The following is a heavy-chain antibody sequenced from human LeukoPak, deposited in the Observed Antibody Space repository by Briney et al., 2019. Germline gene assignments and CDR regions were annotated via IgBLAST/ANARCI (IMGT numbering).Heavy chain of an antibody. CDR1: GGSISSYY. J-gene: IGHJ3*02. V-gene: IGHV4-4*07. Sequence: SETLSLTCTVSGGSISSYYWSWIRQPAGKGLERIGRIYTSGSTNYNPSLKSRVTMSVDTSKNQFSLKLSSVTAADTAVYYCARTTAASDAFDIWGQGTMVTVSS. CDR3: ARTTAASDAFDI. D-gene: IGHD2-2*01. CDR2: IYTSGST.